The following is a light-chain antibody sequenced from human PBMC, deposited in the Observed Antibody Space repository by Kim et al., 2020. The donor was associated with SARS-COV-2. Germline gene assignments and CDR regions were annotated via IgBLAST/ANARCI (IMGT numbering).Light chain of an antibody. J-gene: IGKJ4*01. CDR3: QQYSTSPLT. CDR2: GAS. V-gene: IGKV3-20*01. CDR1: QSIRSNF. Sequence: SPGERATLSCGANQSIRSNFLAWYQQKPGQAPRLLVYGASTRASGIPDRFSGSGSGTDFTLTISSLEPDDFAVYYCQQYSTSPLTFGGGTKVDIK.